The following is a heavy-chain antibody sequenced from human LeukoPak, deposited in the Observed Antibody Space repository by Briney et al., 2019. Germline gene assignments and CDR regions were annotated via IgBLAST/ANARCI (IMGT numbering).Heavy chain of an antibody. J-gene: IGHJ5*02. Sequence: GGSLRLSCAASGFTFGSYSMNWVRQAPGKGLEWVSSISSSSSYIYYADSVKGRFTISRDNAKNSLYLQMNSLRAEDTAVYYCARESGSYLWRSWLNPWGQGTLVTVSS. V-gene: IGHV3-21*01. CDR1: GFTFGSYS. CDR3: ARESGSYLWRSWLNP. CDR2: ISSSSSYI. D-gene: IGHD3-16*01.